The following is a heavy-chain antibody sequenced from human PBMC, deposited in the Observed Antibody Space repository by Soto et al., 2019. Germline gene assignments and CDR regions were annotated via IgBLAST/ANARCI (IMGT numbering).Heavy chain of an antibody. V-gene: IGHV3-21*01. Sequence: EVQLVESGGGLVKPGGSLRLSCAASGFTFTRYSMNWVRQGPGKGLEWVSSISSTTNYIYYADSMKGRFTVSRDNAKNSVYLEMNSLSAEDTAVYYCARESEDLTSNFDYWGQGTLVTVSS. J-gene: IGHJ4*02. CDR2: ISSTTNYI. CDR1: GFTFTRYS. CDR3: ARESEDLTSNFDY.